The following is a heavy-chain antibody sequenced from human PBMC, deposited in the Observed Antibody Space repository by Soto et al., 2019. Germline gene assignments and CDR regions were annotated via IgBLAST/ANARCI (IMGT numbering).Heavy chain of an antibody. CDR2: ISAHNGNT. D-gene: IGHD4-17*01. CDR1: GYTFTTYG. J-gene: IGHJ4*02. Sequence: ASVKVSCKTSGYTFTTYGISWVRQAPGQGLEWMGWISAHNGNTNYAQKVQGRVTMTADTSPSTAYMELRSLRSDDTAIYFCARDTGKFDYWGQGTLVTVSS. CDR3: ARDTGKFDY. V-gene: IGHV1-18*01.